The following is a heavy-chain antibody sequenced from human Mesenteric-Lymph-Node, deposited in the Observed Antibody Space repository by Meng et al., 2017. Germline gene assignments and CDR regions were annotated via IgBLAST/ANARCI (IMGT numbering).Heavy chain of an antibody. V-gene: IGHV3-33*01. CDR3: ARDNDGNSQFSQFDY. CDR1: GFIFRNYG. J-gene: IGHJ4*02. Sequence: GGSLRLSCAASGFIFRNYGMHWVRQAPGKGLEWVAVIWFDGSKKYYADPVKGRFTISRDYAKNTVFLQMNTVRAEDTAVYYCARDNDGNSQFSQFDYWGQGTLVTVSS. CDR2: IWFDGSKK. D-gene: IGHD2/OR15-2a*01.